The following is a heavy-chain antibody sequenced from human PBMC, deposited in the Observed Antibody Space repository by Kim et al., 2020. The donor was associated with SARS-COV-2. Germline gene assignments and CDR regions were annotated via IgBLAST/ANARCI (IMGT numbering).Heavy chain of an antibody. CDR3: ARLQHMGGYNYVRELDY. J-gene: IGHJ4*02. Sequence: SETLSLTCTVSGGSISSYYWSWIRQPPGKGLEWIGYIYYSGSTNYNPSLKSRVTISVDTSKNQFSLKLSSVTTADTAVYYCARLQHMGGYNYVRELDYWGQGTLVTVSS. V-gene: IGHV4-59*08. D-gene: IGHD5-12*01. CDR2: IYYSGST. CDR1: GGSISSYY.